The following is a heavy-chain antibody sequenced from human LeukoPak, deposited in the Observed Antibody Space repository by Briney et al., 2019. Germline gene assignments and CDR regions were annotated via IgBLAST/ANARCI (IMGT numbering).Heavy chain of an antibody. J-gene: IGHJ4*02. Sequence: SQTLSLTCTVSGGSISSGDYYWSWIRQPPGKGLEWIGYIYYSGSTYYNPSLKSRVTISVDTSKNQFSLKLSSVTAADTAVYYCARESPLTQYDILTPAAPDYWGQGTLVTVSS. CDR1: GGSISSGDYY. D-gene: IGHD3-9*01. V-gene: IGHV4-30-4*01. CDR3: ARESPLTQYDILTPAAPDY. CDR2: IYYSGST.